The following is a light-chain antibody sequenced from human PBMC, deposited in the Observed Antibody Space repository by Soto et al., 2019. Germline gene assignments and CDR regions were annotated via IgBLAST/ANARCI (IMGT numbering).Light chain of an antibody. J-gene: IGLJ2*01. Sequence: QSVLTQPPSASGSPGQSVTISCTGTSSDVGAYHYVSWYQHHPGKAPKLMIYEVSERPSGVPDRFSGSKSGNTASLTVSGLQAEDEADYFCSSYAGRNNLLFGGGTKLTVL. V-gene: IGLV2-8*01. CDR2: EVS. CDR1: SSDVGAYHY. CDR3: SSYAGRNNLL.